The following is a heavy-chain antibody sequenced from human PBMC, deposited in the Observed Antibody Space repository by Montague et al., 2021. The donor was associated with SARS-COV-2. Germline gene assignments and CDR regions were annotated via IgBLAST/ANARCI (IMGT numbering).Heavy chain of an antibody. CDR2: ISYDGSNQ. CDR3: VGALDIVVVGAKMGFEH. V-gene: IGHV3-30-3*01. D-gene: IGHD2-2*03. J-gene: IGHJ4*02. Sequence: SLRLSCAASGFDFSSYPMHWVRQAPGKGLEWVAVISYDGSNQYYVDSVKGRFTISRDNSKNTVFLQMNSLRADDTAVYYCVGALDIVVVGAKMGFEHWGQGTLVTVSA. CDR1: GFDFSSYP.